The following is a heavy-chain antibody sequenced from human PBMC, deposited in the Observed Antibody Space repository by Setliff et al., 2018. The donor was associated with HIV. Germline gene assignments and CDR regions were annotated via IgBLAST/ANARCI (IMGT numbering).Heavy chain of an antibody. CDR3: SRGTFGGVIAQYYFDY. CDR1: SGSITSYS. D-gene: IGHD3-16*02. Sequence: PSETLSLTCTVSSGSITSYSWNWIRQPPGKGLEWIGYINTSGSTNYNPSLKSRVTISVDTSKNQLSLNLSSATAADTAVYYCSRGTFGGVIAQYYFDYWGQGTLVTVSS. V-gene: IGHV4-4*08. J-gene: IGHJ4*02. CDR2: INTSGST.